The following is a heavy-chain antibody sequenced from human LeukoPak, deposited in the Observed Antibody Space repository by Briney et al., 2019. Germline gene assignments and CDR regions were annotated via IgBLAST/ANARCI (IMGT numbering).Heavy chain of an antibody. D-gene: IGHD3-16*02. CDR2: IYHSGST. Sequence: SETLSLTCTVSGGSISSSSYYWGWIRQPPGKGLEWIGSIYHSGSTYYNPSLKSRVTISVDTSKNQFSLKLSSVTAADTAVYYCARVADYVWGSYRYNAPFDYWGQGTLVTVSS. V-gene: IGHV4-39*07. J-gene: IGHJ4*02. CDR1: GGSISSSSYY. CDR3: ARVADYVWGSYRYNAPFDY.